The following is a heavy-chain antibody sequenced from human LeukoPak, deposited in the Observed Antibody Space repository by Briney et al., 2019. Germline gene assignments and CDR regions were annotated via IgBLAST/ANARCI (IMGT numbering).Heavy chain of an antibody. CDR2: ISSSSSYI. J-gene: IGHJ4*02. CDR3: ARDSPLLYYYGSEEREYYFDS. V-gene: IGHV3-21*01. Sequence: GGSLTLSCAASGFTFSSYSMNWVRQAPGKGLGWLSSISSSSSYIYYADSVKGRFTISRDNSKNTLFLQMNSLRAEDTAVYYCARDSPLLYYYGSEEREYYFDSWGQGTLVTVSS. CDR1: GFTFSSYS. D-gene: IGHD3-10*01.